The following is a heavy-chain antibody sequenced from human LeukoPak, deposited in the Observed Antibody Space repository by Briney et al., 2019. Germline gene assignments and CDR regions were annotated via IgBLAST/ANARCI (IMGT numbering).Heavy chain of an antibody. CDR1: GFTFSIYS. Sequence: GGSLRLSCEVSGFTFSIYSMNWGRQAPGKGLEWVSSISTSSIDISYADSVNGRFTISRENATNSMYLQMHSLRPEDPAVYYCASGGSYSDYWGQGTLVTVSP. D-gene: IGHD1-26*01. V-gene: IGHV3-21*01. J-gene: IGHJ4*02. CDR2: ISTSSIDI. CDR3: ASGGSYSDY.